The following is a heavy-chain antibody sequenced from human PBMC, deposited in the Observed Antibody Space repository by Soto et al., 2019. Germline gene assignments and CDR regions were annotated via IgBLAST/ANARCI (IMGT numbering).Heavy chain of an antibody. CDR3: ARGTTDTFGGVIVIAY. V-gene: IGHV4-31*03. D-gene: IGHD3-16*02. J-gene: IGHJ4*02. CDR1: GGSISSGGYY. CDR2: IYYSGST. Sequence: QVQLQESGPGLVKPSQTLSLTCTVSGGSISSGGYYWSWFRQHPGKGLEWIGYIYYSGSTYYNPSLTSRFSISVDTSKNQFSLKLSSVTAEDTAVYYCARGTTDTFGGVIVIAYWGQGTLVTVSS.